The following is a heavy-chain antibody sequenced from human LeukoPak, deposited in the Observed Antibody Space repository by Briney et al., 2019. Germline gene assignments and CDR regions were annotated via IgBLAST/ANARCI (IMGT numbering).Heavy chain of an antibody. J-gene: IGHJ4*02. CDR1: GFNFSNYW. V-gene: IGHV3-7*03. CDR3: ARRRGYSYGRNNYYFDY. D-gene: IGHD5-18*01. Sequence: QTGGSLRLSCAASGFNFSNYWMSWVRQTPGKGLEWVANINRDGSEKYYVDSVEGQFTISRDNAKNSLFLQMNSLRVEDMAVYYCARRRGYSYGRNNYYFDYWGQGTLVTVSS. CDR2: INRDGSEK.